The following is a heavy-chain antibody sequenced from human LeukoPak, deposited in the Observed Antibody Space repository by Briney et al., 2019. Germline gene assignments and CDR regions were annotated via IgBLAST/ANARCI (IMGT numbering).Heavy chain of an antibody. V-gene: IGHV4-30-2*01. Sequence: SQTLSLTCTVSGGSISSGGYYWSWIRQPPGKGLEWIGYIYHSGSTYYNPSLKSRVTISVDRSKNQFSLKLSSVTAADTAVYYCARELPVTTGYFDYWGQGTLVTVSS. CDR1: GGSISSGGYY. CDR3: ARELPVTTGYFDY. CDR2: IYHSGST. D-gene: IGHD4-11*01. J-gene: IGHJ4*02.